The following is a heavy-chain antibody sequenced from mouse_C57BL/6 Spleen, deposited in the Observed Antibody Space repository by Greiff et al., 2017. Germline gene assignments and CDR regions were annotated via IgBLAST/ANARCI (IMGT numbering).Heavy chain of an antibody. Sequence: EVHLVESGGGLVKPGGSLKLSCAASGFTFSSYAMSWVRQTPEKRLEWVATISDGGSYTYYPANVKGRFTISRDNAKNNLYLQMSHLKSEDTAMYYCARELRLFAYWGQGTLVTVSA. CDR1: GFTFSSYA. V-gene: IGHV5-4*01. J-gene: IGHJ3*01. CDR3: ARELRLFAY. D-gene: IGHD2-4*01. CDR2: ISDGGSYT.